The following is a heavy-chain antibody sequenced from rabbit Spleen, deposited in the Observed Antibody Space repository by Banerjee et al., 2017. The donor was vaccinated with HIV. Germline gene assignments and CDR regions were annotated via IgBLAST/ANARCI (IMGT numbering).Heavy chain of an antibody. CDR3: ARDLVGVIGWNFYL. Sequence: QSLEESGGDLVKPGASLTLTCTASGVSFSSSSYMCWVRQAPGKGLEWIACIDIGSSGFTYFATWAKGRFTRSKTSSTTVTLQMTSLTAADTATYFCARDLVGVIGWNFYLWGQGTLVTVS. CDR1: GVSFSSSSY. J-gene: IGHJ4*01. CDR2: IDIGSSGFT. V-gene: IGHV1S40*01. D-gene: IGHD1-1*01.